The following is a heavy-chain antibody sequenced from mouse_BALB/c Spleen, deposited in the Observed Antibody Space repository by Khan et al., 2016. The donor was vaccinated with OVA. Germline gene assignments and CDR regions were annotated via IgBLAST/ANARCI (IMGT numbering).Heavy chain of an antibody. Sequence: VQLQQSGAELVKAGASVKMSCKASGYTFTSYWMHWVKQRLGQGLEWFAETNPTNGRTYYNEKFKSKATLTVDKSSSTAYMLLSGPTFEDSAVFIDERSKKIVATYVVYWGQGTTLTVSS. CDR1: GYTFTSYW. CDR3: ERSKKIVATYVVY. V-gene: IGHV1S81*02. D-gene: IGHD1-1*01. CDR2: TNPTNGRT. J-gene: IGHJ2*01.